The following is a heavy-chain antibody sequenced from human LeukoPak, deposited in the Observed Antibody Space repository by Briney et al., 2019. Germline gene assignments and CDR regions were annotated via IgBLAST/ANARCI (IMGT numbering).Heavy chain of an antibody. D-gene: IGHD3-10*01. V-gene: IGHV3-33*01. CDR1: GFSFNFYG. CDR3: LRDGSGPRVRGPPLGYYGLDV. Sequence: GGSLRLSCVASGFSFNFYGMHWVRQAPGKGLEWVAVIWHDGSNKVYADSVMGRFTISRANSKSTLYLQINNLRAEDTAVYYCLRDGSGPRVRGPPLGYYGLDVWGQGTTVGVSS. J-gene: IGHJ6*02. CDR2: IWHDGSNK.